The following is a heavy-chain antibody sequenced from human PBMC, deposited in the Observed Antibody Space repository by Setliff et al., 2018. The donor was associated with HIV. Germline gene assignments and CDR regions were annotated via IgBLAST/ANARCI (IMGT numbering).Heavy chain of an antibody. Sequence: SETLSLTCTVSGGSISSYYWSWILHPPGKGLEWIGSIYHSGSTYYNPSLKSRVTISVDPSKNQFSLKLSSVTAADTAVYYCARRPAGAVAGGYGVDVWGQGTTVTVSS. CDR3: ARRPAGAVAGGYGVDV. J-gene: IGHJ6*02. CDR1: GGSISSYY. V-gene: IGHV4-59*08. D-gene: IGHD6-19*01. CDR2: IYHSGST.